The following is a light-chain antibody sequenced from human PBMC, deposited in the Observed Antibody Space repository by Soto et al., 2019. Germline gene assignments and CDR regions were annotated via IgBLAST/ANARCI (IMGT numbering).Light chain of an antibody. Sequence: QSVLTQPASVSESPGQSITISCTGTSSDVGGSNYVSWYQQHPGKAPKLMIYEVSDRPSGVSNRFSGSKSGNTASLTISGLQAEDEADYYCSSYSTNSTRVFGGGTKLTVL. J-gene: IGLJ3*02. V-gene: IGLV2-14*01. CDR1: SSDVGGSNY. CDR2: EVS. CDR3: SSYSTNSTRV.